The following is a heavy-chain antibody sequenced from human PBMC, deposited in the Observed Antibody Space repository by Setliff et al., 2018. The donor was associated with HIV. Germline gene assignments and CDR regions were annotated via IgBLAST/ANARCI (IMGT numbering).Heavy chain of an antibody. CDR1: GGPISSGDYY. Sequence: PSETLSLTCTVSGGPISSGDYYWSWIRQHPGKGLEWIGYMYYSGSTYYNPSLKSRVTITVDRSKNQFSLKLSSVTAADTAVYYCARLGVYFDGNDYRYYFDFWCQGTLVTVSS. CDR3: ARLGVYFDGNDYRYYFDF. J-gene: IGHJ4*02. D-gene: IGHD3-16*01. CDR2: MYYSGST. V-gene: IGHV4-31*03.